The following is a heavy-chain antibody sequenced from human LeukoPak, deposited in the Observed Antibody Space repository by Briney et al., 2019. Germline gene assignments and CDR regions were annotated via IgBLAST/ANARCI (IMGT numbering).Heavy chain of an antibody. Sequence: PGGSLRLSCAASGFIFGSYWMHWVRQAPGKGLVWVSRITSDGSSTSYADSVKGRFTISRDNAKNTLYLQMNSLRAEDTAVYYCARGRAVDYWGQGTLVTVSS. V-gene: IGHV3-74*01. J-gene: IGHJ4*02. CDR1: GFIFGSYW. CDR3: ARGRAVDY. CDR2: ITSDGSST. D-gene: IGHD1-26*01.